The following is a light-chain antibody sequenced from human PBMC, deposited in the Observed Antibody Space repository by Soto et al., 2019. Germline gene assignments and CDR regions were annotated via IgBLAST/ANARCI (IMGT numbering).Light chain of an antibody. CDR2: QDS. CDR1: KLGDKY. CDR3: QAWDSRTAVV. Sequence: SYELTQPPSVSVSPGQTASITCSGDKLGDKYACWYQQKPGQSPVLVIYQDSKRPSGILERFSGSNSGNTATLTISGTQAMDEADYYCQAWDSRTAVVFGGGTKLTVL. V-gene: IGLV3-1*01. J-gene: IGLJ2*01.